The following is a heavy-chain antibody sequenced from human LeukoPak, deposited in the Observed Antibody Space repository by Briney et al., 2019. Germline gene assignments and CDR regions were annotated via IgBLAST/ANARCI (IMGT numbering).Heavy chain of an antibody. Sequence: PGRSLRLSCTVSGFSFGDYTITWVRQAPGKGLEWLGFIRTKVYGGTTEYAASVKGRFTISRDDFKSIAHLQMNSLKIEDTALYLCIRDVPSGGYSHGCFDYWGQGTLVTVSS. D-gene: IGHD5-18*01. CDR2: IRTKVYGGTT. CDR1: GFSFGDYT. V-gene: IGHV3-49*04. J-gene: IGHJ4*02. CDR3: IRDVPSGGYSHGCFDY.